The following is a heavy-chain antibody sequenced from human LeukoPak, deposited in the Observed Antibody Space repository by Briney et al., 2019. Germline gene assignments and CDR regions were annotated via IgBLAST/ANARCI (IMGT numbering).Heavy chain of an antibody. CDR1: GYSISSGYY. CDR3: ARGGRGGGLWFGRLEPKYYFDY. J-gene: IGHJ4*02. CDR2: IYHSGST. V-gene: IGHV4-38-2*02. D-gene: IGHD3-10*01. Sequence: PSETLSLTCTVSGYSISSGYYWGWIRQPPGKGLEWIGSIYHSGSTYYNPSLKSRVTISVDTSKNQFSLKLSSVTAADTAVYYCARGGRGGGLWFGRLEPKYYFDYWGQGTLVTVSS.